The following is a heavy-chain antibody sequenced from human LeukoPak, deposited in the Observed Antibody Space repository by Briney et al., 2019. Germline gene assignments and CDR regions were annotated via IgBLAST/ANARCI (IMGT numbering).Heavy chain of an antibody. D-gene: IGHD4-17*01. CDR2: IYTSGST. J-gene: IGHJ5*02. V-gene: IGHV4-4*07. CDR3: ARGADFGGYGLNWFDP. CDR1: GGSISRYY. Sequence: PSETLSLTCTVSGGSISRYYWSWIRQPAGKGLEWIGRIYTSGSTNYNPSLKSRVTLSVDTPKNQFSLKLSSVTAADTAVYYCARGADFGGYGLNWFDPWGQGTLVTVSS.